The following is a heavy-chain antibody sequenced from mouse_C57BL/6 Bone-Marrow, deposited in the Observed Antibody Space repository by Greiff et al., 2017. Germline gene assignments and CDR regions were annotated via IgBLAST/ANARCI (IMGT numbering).Heavy chain of an antibody. CDR3: ARGNYFPWFAY. CDR1: GFTFSSYT. CDR2: ISGGGGNT. J-gene: IGHJ3*01. V-gene: IGHV5-9*01. D-gene: IGHD2-1*01. Sequence: DVQLVESGGGLVKPGGSLKLSCAASGFTFSSYTMSWVRQTPEKRLEWVATISGGGGNTYYPDSVKGRFTISRDNAKNTLYLQMSSLRSEDTAWYYCARGNYFPWFAYWGQGTLVTVSA.